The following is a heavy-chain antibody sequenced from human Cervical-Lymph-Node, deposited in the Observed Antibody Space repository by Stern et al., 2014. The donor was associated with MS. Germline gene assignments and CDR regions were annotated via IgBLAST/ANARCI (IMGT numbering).Heavy chain of an antibody. Sequence: QVQLVQSGGGVVQPGRSLRLSCAASGFTFSNYPMNWVRQAPGKGLEWVAGISYDGNSKDYADSVKGRFTISRDNSKNTLFLKMNSLRVEDTTVYYCAREGGSSGRAGWFDPWGQGTLVTVSS. CDR1: GFTFSNYP. CDR3: AREGGSSGRAGWFDP. J-gene: IGHJ5*02. D-gene: IGHD3-22*01. V-gene: IGHV3-30-3*01. CDR2: ISYDGNSK.